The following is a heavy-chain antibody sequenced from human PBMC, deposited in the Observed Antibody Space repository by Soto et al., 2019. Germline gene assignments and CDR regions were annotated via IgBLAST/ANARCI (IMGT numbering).Heavy chain of an antibody. V-gene: IGHV1-69*02. Sequence: QVQLVQSGAEVKKPGSSVKVSCKASGGTFSSYTISWVRQAPGQGLEWMGRIIPILGIANYAQKFQGRVTITADKSTSTAYMELSSLRSEYTAVYYCARASMIVGYYYYYGMDVWGQGTTVTVSS. CDR3: ARASMIVGYYYYYGMDV. D-gene: IGHD3-22*01. CDR2: IIPILGIA. CDR1: GGTFSSYT. J-gene: IGHJ6*02.